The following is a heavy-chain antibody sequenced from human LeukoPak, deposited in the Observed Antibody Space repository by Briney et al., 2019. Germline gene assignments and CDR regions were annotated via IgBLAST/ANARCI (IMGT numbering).Heavy chain of an antibody. Sequence: GGSLRLSCAASGFTVSGYYMNWVRQAPGKGLEWVSIIYSGGSKYYADSVKGRFTISRDNSKNTLYLQTNSLRAEDTAVYFCARQVFADYDWYFDLWGRGTLVTVSS. V-gene: IGHV3-53*01. CDR1: GFTVSGYY. CDR2: IYSGGSK. J-gene: IGHJ2*01. CDR3: ARQVFADYDWYFDL. D-gene: IGHD4-17*01.